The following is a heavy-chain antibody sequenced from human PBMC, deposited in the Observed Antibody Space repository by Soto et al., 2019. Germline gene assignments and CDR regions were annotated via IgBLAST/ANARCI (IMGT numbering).Heavy chain of an antibody. CDR3: ARALGDYGNNWFDP. J-gene: IGHJ5*02. V-gene: IGHV1-2*04. CDR1: GYTFTGYY. Sequence: QVQLVQSGAEVKKPGASVKVSCKASGYTFTGYYMHWVRQAPGQGLEWMGWINPNSGGTNYAQKFQGWVTMTRDTSISTAYMELRRLRSDDTAVYYCARALGDYGNNWFDPWGQGTLVTVSS. CDR2: INPNSGGT. D-gene: IGHD4-17*01.